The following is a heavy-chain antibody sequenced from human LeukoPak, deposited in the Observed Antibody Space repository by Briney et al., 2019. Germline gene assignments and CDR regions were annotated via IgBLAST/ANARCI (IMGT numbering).Heavy chain of an antibody. CDR1: GFTFSSYA. J-gene: IGHJ6*03. CDR3: AKNFFNVHYCYYYMDV. CDR2: ISGSGGST. Sequence: PGGSLRLSCAASGFTFSSYAMSWVRQAPGKGLEWVSAISGSGGSTYYADSVKGRFTISRDNSKNTLYLQMNSLRAEDTAVYYCAKNFFNVHYCYYYMDVWGKGTTVTVSS. D-gene: IGHD3-3*01. V-gene: IGHV3-23*01.